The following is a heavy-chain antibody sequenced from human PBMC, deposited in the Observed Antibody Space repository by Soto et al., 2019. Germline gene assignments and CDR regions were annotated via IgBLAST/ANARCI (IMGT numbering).Heavy chain of an antibody. CDR2: VIPILGVV. CDR3: ARASVGDYPLLDY. CDR1: GGYYRSYT. D-gene: IGHD4-17*01. V-gene: IGHV1-69*02. Sequence: VRVMRSGAEVKKPGSSVKVSCKASGGYYRSYTITWVRQAPGQGLEWMAWVIPILGVVNYAQKFQGKVTFTADKSTSTAYMELSSLRSDDMAVYYCARASVGDYPLLDYWGQGTLVTVSS. J-gene: IGHJ4*01.